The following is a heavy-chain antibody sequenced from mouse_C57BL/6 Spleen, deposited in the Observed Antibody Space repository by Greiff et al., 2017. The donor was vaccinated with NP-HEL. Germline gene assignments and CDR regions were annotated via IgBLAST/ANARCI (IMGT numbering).Heavy chain of an antibody. CDR2: IHPNSGST. J-gene: IGHJ1*03. D-gene: IGHD2-3*01. V-gene: IGHV1-64*01. CDR3: ARSPYDGYWYFDV. CDR1: GYTFTSYW. Sequence: QVQLQQSGAELVKPGASVKLSCKASGYTFTSYWMHWVKQRPGQGLEWIGMIHPNSGSTNYNEKFKSKATLTVDKSSSTAYMQLSSLTSEDSAVYYCARSPYDGYWYFDVWGTGTTVTVSS.